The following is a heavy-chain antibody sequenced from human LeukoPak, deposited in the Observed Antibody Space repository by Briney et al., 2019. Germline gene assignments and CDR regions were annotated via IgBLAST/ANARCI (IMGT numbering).Heavy chain of an antibody. Sequence: GGSLRLSCAASGFTFTNAWMSWVRQAPGKGLEWVASVNKDGSEEYYVDSVKGRFTISRDNAKNSLFLQMNSLRAEDTAVYYCARPYYYSSGSLPYWGQGTLVTVSS. D-gene: IGHD3-10*01. CDR1: GFTFTNAW. CDR2: VNKDGSEE. V-gene: IGHV3-7*01. CDR3: ARPYYYSSGSLPY. J-gene: IGHJ4*02.